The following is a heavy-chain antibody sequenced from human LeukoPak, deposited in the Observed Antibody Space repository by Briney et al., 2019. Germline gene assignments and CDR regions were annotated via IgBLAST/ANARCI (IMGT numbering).Heavy chain of an antibody. V-gene: IGHV3-48*03. CDR1: GFIFSSFE. CDR2: ISHTGDI. Sequence: GGSLRLSCAASGFIFSSFEMNWVRQAPGKGLEWVSHISHTGDIKYADSVKGRFTISRDNSKNSQFLQMTSLRAEDTAVYYCARSSGSYRPFDSCGQGTLVTVSS. CDR3: ARSSGSYRPFDS. D-gene: IGHD3-22*01. J-gene: IGHJ5*01.